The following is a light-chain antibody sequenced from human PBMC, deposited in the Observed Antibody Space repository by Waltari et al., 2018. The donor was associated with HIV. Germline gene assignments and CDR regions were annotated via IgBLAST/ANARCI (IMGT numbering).Light chain of an antibody. V-gene: IGLV2-11*01. CDR3: CSYAGSYTEI. Sequence: QSALTQPASVAGSPGQSITISRTGTSSDICGHEYASWYQQHPGKAPKLMIFDVNKRPSGVPARFSGSKSGHTASLTISGLQADDEADYYCCSYAGSYTEIFGGGTKLTVL. J-gene: IGLJ2*01. CDR2: DVN. CDR1: SSDICGHEY.